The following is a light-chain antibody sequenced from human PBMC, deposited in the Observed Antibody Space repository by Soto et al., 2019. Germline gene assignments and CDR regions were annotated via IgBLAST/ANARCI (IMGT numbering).Light chain of an antibody. CDR3: QQSFIKPLT. CDR1: QSFSDY. CDR2: AAS. Sequence: DIQMTQSPSSLSASVGDRVTITCRASQSFSDYLSWYQQKPGKAPKLLIYAASSLQSGVPSRFSGSGSGTYFTLTINNLQPEDFATYYCQQSFIKPLTFGGGTKVEVK. V-gene: IGKV1-39*01. J-gene: IGKJ4*01.